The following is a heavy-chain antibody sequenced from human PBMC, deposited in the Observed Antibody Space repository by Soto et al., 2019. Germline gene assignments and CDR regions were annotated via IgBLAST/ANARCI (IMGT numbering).Heavy chain of an antibody. Sequence: EVQLLESGGGLVQPGECVRLSCVVSGFAFSSYPMTWVRQAPGKGLEWVSGISSSGGSTYYGDSAKGRFTISRDNSKNTLYLQMNSLRAEDTAIYYCARASGNCSSTTCYGDYWGQGILVTVSS. V-gene: IGHV3-23*01. CDR3: ARASGNCSSTTCYGDY. D-gene: IGHD2-2*01. CDR2: ISSSGGST. J-gene: IGHJ4*02. CDR1: GFAFSSYP.